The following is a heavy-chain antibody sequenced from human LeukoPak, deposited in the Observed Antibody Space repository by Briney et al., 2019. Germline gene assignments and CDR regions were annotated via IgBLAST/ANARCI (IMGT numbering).Heavy chain of an antibody. Sequence: ASVKVSCKASGYTFTSYGISWVRQAPGQGLEWMGWINPNSGGTKYAQKFQGRVTMTRDTSITTAYMELSSLRSDDTAVYYCARVGYCSSTSCYTRGFTFDIWGQGTLVTISS. J-gene: IGHJ3*02. CDR1: GYTFTSYG. V-gene: IGHV1-2*02. CDR3: ARVGYCSSTSCYTRGFTFDI. D-gene: IGHD2-2*02. CDR2: INPNSGGT.